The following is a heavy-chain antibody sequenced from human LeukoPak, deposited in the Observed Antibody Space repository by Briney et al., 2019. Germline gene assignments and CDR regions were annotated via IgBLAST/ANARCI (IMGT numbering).Heavy chain of an antibody. Sequence: PSETLSLTCNVSGVSISFYYWSWIRQTAGKGLEWVGRIYTTGSTNQNTNYNPSLKSRVTMSADTSRNQFSLKLSSVTAADTAVYYCASSRDGYNLDAFDIWGQGTMVTVSS. V-gene: IGHV4-4*07. J-gene: IGHJ3*02. D-gene: IGHD5-24*01. CDR2: IYTTGSTNQNT. CDR1: GVSISFYY. CDR3: ASSRDGYNLDAFDI.